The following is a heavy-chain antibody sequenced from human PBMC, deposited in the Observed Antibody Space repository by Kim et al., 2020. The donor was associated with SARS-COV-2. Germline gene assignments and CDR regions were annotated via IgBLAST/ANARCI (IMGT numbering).Heavy chain of an antibody. D-gene: IGHD3-22*01. CDR3: TRGREYYGSSGHYGN. CDR2: LSPDGSTT. J-gene: IGHJ4*01. V-gene: IGHV3-74*01. CDR1: GFTFSNQW. Sequence: GGSLRLSCAASGFTFSNQWMHWVRQGPGKGLVWVSRLSPDGSTTDYADAVKGRFIISRDNSKNTMYLQMNSLRAEDTAVYFCTRGREYYGSSGHYGNWGQGARVTVSS.